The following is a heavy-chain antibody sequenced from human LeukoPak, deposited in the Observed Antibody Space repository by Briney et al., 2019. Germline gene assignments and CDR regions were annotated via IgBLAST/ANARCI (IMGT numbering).Heavy chain of an antibody. D-gene: IGHD2-15*01. CDR2: ISAYNGNT. CDR3: ARDSGDIVVVVAATLSDGMDV. J-gene: IGHJ6*02. V-gene: IGHV1-18*01. Sequence: ASVKVSCKASGYTFTSYGISWVRRAPGQGLEWMGWISAYNGNTNYAQKLQGRVTMTTDTSTSTAYMELRSLRSDDTAVYYCARDSGDIVVVVAATLSDGMDVWGQGTTVTVSS. CDR1: GYTFTSYG.